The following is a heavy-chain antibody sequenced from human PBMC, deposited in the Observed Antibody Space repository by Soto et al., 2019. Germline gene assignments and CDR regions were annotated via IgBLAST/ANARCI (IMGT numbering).Heavy chain of an antibody. V-gene: IGHV4-31*03. J-gene: IGHJ6*02. Sequence: PSETLSLTCTVSGGSINSGAYYWSWIRQHPGKGLEWIGYIYYSGSTYYNPSLKSRVTISVDKSKNQFSLKLSSVTAADTAVYYCARSPDSSGYYPRRYYYGMDVWGQGTTVTVSS. CDR2: IYYSGST. CDR3: ARSPDSSGYYPRRYYYGMDV. CDR1: GGSINSGAYY. D-gene: IGHD3-22*01.